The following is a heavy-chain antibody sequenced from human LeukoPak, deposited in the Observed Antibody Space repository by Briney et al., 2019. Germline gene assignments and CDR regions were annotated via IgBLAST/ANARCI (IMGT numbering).Heavy chain of an antibody. Sequence: GGSLRLSCAASGFTFSSYWMHWVRQAPGKGLVWVSRINSDGSSTSYADSVKGRFTTSRDNAKNTLYLQMNSLRAEDTAVYYCARPYGPYDSSGLLDYWGQGTLVTVSS. V-gene: IGHV3-74*01. CDR2: INSDGSST. CDR1: GFTFSSYW. CDR3: ARPYGPYDSSGLLDY. D-gene: IGHD3-22*01. J-gene: IGHJ4*02.